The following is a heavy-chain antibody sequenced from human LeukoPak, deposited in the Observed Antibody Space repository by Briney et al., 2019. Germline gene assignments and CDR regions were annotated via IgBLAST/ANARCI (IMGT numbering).Heavy chain of an antibody. D-gene: IGHD3-9*01. CDR1: GFTFSSYA. J-gene: IGHJ4*02. CDR3: AKDGGFAYDILTGYYYFDY. CDR2: ISGSGGST. Sequence: AGGSLRLSCAASGFTFSSYAMSWVRQAPGKGLEWVSAISGSGGSTYYADSVKGRFTISRDNSKNTLYLQMNSLRAEDTAVYYCAKDGGFAYDILTGYYYFDYWGQGTLVTVPS. V-gene: IGHV3-23*01.